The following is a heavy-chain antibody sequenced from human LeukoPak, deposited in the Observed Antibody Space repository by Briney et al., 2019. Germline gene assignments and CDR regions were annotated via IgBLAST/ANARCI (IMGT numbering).Heavy chain of an antibody. CDR2: IKNDGSGK. Sequence: PGGSLRLSCAASGFTFSSYWMSWVRQTPGKGLEWVANIKNDGSGKYYVDSVKGRFTISRHNAKNSLNLQMNSLRAEDTAVYYCARDRSNERYYYDSSGDFDHWGQGTLVTVSS. J-gene: IGHJ4*02. CDR1: GFTFSSYW. CDR3: ARDRSNERYYYDSSGDFDH. D-gene: IGHD3-22*01. V-gene: IGHV3-7*01.